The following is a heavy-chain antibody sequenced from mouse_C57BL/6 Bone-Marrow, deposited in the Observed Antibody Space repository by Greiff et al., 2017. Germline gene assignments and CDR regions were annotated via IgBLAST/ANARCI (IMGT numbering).Heavy chain of an antibody. V-gene: IGHV5-6*02. D-gene: IGHD1-1*01. Sequence: EVKLVESGGDLVKPGGSLKLSCAASGFTFSSYGMSWVRQTPDKRLEWVATISSGGSYTYYPDSVKGRFTISRDNAKNTLSLQMSSLKSEDTAMYYCARRVNYYGSSFYFDYWGQGTTLTVSS. J-gene: IGHJ2*01. CDR3: ARRVNYYGSSFYFDY. CDR2: ISSGGSYT. CDR1: GFTFSSYG.